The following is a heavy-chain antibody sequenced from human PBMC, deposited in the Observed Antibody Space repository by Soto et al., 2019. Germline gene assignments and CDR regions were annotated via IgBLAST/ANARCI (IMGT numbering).Heavy chain of an antibody. V-gene: IGHV1-3*04. Sequence: ASVKVSCKASGYTFTTYAIHWVRQAPGQRLEWMGWINTGNGRTKYSPKFQGRVTITRDTSASTVYMELSSLRSEDTALYYCARDVHGDYVLDYWGLGTLVTVSS. CDR1: GYTFTTYA. CDR3: ARDVHGDYVLDY. D-gene: IGHD4-17*01. CDR2: INTGNGRT. J-gene: IGHJ4*02.